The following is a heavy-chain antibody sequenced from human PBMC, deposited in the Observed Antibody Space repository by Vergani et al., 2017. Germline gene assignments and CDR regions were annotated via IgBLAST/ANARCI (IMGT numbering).Heavy chain of an antibody. J-gene: IGHJ5*02. V-gene: IGHV1-69*13. CDR1: GGTFSSYA. CDR2: IIPIFGTA. D-gene: IGHD6-13*01. Sequence: QVQLVQSGAEVKKPGSSVKVSCKASGGTFSSYAISWVRQAPGQGLEWMGRIIPIFGTANYAQKFQGRVTITADESTSTAYMELSSLRSDDTAVYYCAVRTNIAAAGTANWFDPWGQGTLVTVSS. CDR3: AVRTNIAAAGTANWFDP.